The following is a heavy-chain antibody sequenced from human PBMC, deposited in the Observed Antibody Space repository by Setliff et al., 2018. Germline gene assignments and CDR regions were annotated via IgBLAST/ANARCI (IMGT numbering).Heavy chain of an antibody. CDR3: ARDKWVLVRTHNYYYVDI. J-gene: IGHJ6*03. V-gene: IGHV4-4*07. CDR1: GGSFNAYS. CDR2: MHNSGST. D-gene: IGHD3-10*01. Sequence: SETLSLTCTVSGGSFNAYSWTWIRQSAGKGLEWIGRMHNSGSTNYNSFFQGRVSISVDESKTQFSLNLYSVTAADTATYYCARDKWVLVRTHNYYYVDIWGKVTTVTVSS.